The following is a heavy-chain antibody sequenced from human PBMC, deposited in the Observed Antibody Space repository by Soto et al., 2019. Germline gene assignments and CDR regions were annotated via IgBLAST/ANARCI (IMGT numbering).Heavy chain of an antibody. D-gene: IGHD3-22*01. Sequence: VQLVESGGGLVQPGRSLRLSCAASGFTFDDYAMHWVRQAPGKGLEWVSGISWNSGSIGYADSVKGRFTISRDNAKNSLYLQMNSLRAEDTALYYCAKGAYYDSSGYPSYFDYWGQGTLVTV. CDR1: GFTFDDYA. CDR3: AKGAYYDSSGYPSYFDY. V-gene: IGHV3-9*01. J-gene: IGHJ4*02. CDR2: ISWNSGSI.